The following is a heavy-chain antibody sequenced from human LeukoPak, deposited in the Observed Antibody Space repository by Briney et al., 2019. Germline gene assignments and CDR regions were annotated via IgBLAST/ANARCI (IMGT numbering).Heavy chain of an antibody. CDR3: ARESIQLWLRNEPIIDY. CDR1: GGSISSYY. D-gene: IGHD5-18*01. V-gene: IGHV4-59*12. CDR2: IYYSGST. J-gene: IGHJ4*02. Sequence: SETLSLTCTVSGGSISSYYWSWIRQPPGKGLEWIGYIYYSGSTNYNPSLKSRVTMSVDTSKNQFSLKLSSVTAADTAVYYCARESIQLWLRNEPIIDYWGQGTLVTVSS.